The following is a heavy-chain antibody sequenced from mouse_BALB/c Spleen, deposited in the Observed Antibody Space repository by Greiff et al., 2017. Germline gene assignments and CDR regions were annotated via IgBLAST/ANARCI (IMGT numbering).Heavy chain of an antibody. V-gene: IGHV1-7*01. J-gene: IGHJ3*01. CDR2: INPSTGYT. CDR3: ARYPSFAY. Sequence: VQLQQSGAELAKPGASVKMSCKASGYTFTSYWMHWVKQRPGQGLEWIGYINPSTGYTEYNQKFKDKATLTADKSSSTAYMQLSSLTSEDSAVYYCARYPSFAYWAKGLWSLSLQ. CDR1: GYTFTSYW.